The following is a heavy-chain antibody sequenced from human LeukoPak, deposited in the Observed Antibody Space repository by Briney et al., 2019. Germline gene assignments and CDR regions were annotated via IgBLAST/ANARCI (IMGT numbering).Heavy chain of an antibody. V-gene: IGHV3-7*01. CDR1: GFTFSSFW. Sequence: GGSLRLSCAASGFTFSSFWVTWVRQAPGKGLEWVANINRDGSAKTYVDSVKGRFIISRDNAKNSVNLRMSSLRAEDTAVYYCATAPAAADSFWGQGTLVAVSS. CDR3: ATAPAAADSF. CDR2: INRDGSAK. D-gene: IGHD6-13*01. J-gene: IGHJ4*02.